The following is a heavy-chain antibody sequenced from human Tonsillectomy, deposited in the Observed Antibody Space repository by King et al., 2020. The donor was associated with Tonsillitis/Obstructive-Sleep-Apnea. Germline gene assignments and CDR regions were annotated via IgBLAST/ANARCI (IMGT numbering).Heavy chain of an antibody. CDR3: ARIPGSYHYYMDI. Sequence: EVQLVESGGGLVQPGGSLRLSCAASGFAFSTXSINWVRQAPGKGLEWVLYISGGGTTIHYAESVKGRFTISRDYAKNSLYVQMNSLRDEDTAVYYCARIPGSYHYYMDIWGKGTTVTVSS. CDR1: GFAFSTXS. V-gene: IGHV3-48*02. J-gene: IGHJ6*03. CDR2: ISGGGTTI.